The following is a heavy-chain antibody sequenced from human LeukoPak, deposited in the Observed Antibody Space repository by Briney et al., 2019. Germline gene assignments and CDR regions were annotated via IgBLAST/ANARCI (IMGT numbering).Heavy chain of an antibody. Sequence: SGTLSLTCAVSGGSISSSNWWSWVRQPPGKGLEWIGEIYHSGSTNYNPSLESRVTISVDTSKNQFSLKLSSVTAADTAVYYCARLRGQIPKRYYFDYWGQGTLVTVSS. V-gene: IGHV4-4*02. CDR1: GGSISSSNW. CDR2: IYHSGST. D-gene: IGHD4/OR15-4a*01. CDR3: ARLRGQIPKRYYFDY. J-gene: IGHJ4*02.